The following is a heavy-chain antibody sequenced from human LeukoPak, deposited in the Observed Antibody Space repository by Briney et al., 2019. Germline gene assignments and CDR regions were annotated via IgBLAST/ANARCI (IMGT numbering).Heavy chain of an antibody. D-gene: IGHD3-10*01. CDR2: INPNSGDP. J-gene: IGHJ4*02. CDR3: ARGPYYFGSRSYSTPFFDY. CDR1: GYTFTGYY. V-gene: IGHV1-2*02. Sequence: GASVTVSCKASGYTFTGYYIHWVRQAPGQGLEWMGWINPNSGDPTFSQKFQGRVTMTRDTSISTAYMELSSLRSADTAVYYCARGPYYFGSRSYSTPFFDYWGQGALITVSS.